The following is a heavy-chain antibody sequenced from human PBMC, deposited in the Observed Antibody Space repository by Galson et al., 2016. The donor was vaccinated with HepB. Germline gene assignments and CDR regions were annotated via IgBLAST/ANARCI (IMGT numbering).Heavy chain of an antibody. V-gene: IGHV3-30*18. CDR1: GFIFRSYG. J-gene: IGHJ1*01. CDR3: AKDLYSSGWYPPFQH. Sequence: SLRLSCAASGFIFRSYGTHWVRQAPGRGLEWVAVISYDGSNKYYIDSVKGRFTISRDNSKNTLYLEIHSLRPEDTARYHCAKDLYSSGWYPPFQHWGQGTLVSVFS. CDR2: ISYDGSNK. D-gene: IGHD6-19*01.